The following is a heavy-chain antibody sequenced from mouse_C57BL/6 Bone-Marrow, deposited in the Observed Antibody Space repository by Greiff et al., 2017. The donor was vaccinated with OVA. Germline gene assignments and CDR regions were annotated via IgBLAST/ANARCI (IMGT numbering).Heavy chain of an antibody. Sequence: VQLQQPGAELVKPGASVKLSCKASGYTFTSYWMQWVKQRPGQGLEWIGEIDPSDSYTNYNQKFKGKATLTVDTSSSTAYMQLSSLTSEDSAVYYCAREGGYNYYYAMDYWGQGTSVTVSS. J-gene: IGHJ4*01. CDR1: GYTFTSYW. D-gene: IGHD3-2*02. CDR2: IDPSDSYT. CDR3: AREGGYNYYYAMDY. V-gene: IGHV1-50*01.